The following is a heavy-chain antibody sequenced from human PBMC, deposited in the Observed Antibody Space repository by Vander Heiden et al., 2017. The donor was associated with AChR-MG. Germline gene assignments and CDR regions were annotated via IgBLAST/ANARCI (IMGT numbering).Heavy chain of an antibody. CDR1: GFSLSISGVG. Sequence: STLKESGPTLVTPTQTLTLPCTVSGFSLSISGVGVGWIRQTPGKALEWLELIYWNDDKRYSTSLKSKLTISKDTSKNQVVLTMTKVDPVDTATDYCAHSRLAHYESSSYYSDALDIWGQGTMVTVSS. CDR2: IYWNDDK. D-gene: IGHD3-22*01. V-gene: IGHV2-5*01. CDR3: AHSRLAHYESSSYYSDALDI. J-gene: IGHJ3*02.